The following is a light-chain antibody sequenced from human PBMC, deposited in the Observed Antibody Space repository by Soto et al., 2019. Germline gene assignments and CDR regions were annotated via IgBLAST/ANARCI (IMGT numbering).Light chain of an antibody. CDR1: ISNIGGNS. J-gene: IGLJ1*01. Sequence: QSVLTHPPSVSAAPGQKVTISSSGSISNIGGNSVSWYQQLPGTAPKLLIYDDNKRPSVIPDRFSGSKSGTSATLGITGFQTGDEADYYCGSWDSSLSAYVFGTGTKVTVL. CDR3: GSWDSSLSAYV. CDR2: DDN. V-gene: IGLV1-51*01.